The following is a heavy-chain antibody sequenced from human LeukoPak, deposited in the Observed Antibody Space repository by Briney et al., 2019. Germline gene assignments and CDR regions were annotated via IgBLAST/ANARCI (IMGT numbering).Heavy chain of an antibody. D-gene: IGHD3-10*01. V-gene: IGHV4-34*01. CDR1: GGSFSGYY. Sequence: PSETLSLTCAVYGGSFSGYYWSWIRQPPGKGLEWIGEINHSGSTNYNPSLKSRVTISVDTSKNQFSLKLSSVTAADTAVYYCARAGIRPYGSGSYYVRSRGHHYYYMDVWGKGTTVTISS. J-gene: IGHJ6*03. CDR3: ARAGIRPYGSGSYYVRSRGHHYYYMDV. CDR2: INHSGST.